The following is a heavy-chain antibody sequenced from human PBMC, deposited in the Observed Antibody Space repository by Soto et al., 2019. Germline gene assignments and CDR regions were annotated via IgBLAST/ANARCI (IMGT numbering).Heavy chain of an antibody. CDR3: AKGGPNDY. D-gene: IGHD2-15*01. CDR2: ISGSGGST. V-gene: IGHV3-23*01. J-gene: IGHJ4*02. Sequence: GGSQILCSEASGFTFSGYAMSWVRQAPGKGLEWVSAISGSGGSTYYADSVKGRFTISRDNSKNTVYLQMNSLRAEDTAVYYCAKGGPNDYWGQGTLVTVSS. CDR1: GFTFSGYA.